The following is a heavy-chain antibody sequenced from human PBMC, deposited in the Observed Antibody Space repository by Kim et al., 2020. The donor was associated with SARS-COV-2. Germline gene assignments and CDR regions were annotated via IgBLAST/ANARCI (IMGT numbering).Heavy chain of an antibody. CDR3: ARQIPSGLL. CDR1: GGSISSSSYY. V-gene: IGHV4-39*01. D-gene: IGHD3-10*01. CDR2: IYYSGST. J-gene: IGHJ4*02. Sequence: SETLSLTCTVSGGSISSSSYYWGWIRQPPGKGLEWIGSIYYSGSTYYNPSLKSRVTISVDTSKNQFSLKLSSVTAADTAVYYCARQIPSGLLWGQGTLVTVSS.